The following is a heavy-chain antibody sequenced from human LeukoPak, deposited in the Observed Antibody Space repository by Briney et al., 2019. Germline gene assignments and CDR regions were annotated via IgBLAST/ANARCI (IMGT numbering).Heavy chain of an antibody. CDR3: SRGGIQVSGIDEFDY. Sequence: GGSLRLSCAASGFTFIDYDMHWVRQAIGKGLEWVWPISIRGDTHYSGSVKSRFTISRENAESSLYLQMNSLRAEDKAVYYCSRGGIQVSGIDEFDYWGQGTLVTVSS. J-gene: IGHJ4*02. CDR1: GFTFIDYD. CDR2: ISIRGDT. D-gene: IGHD6-19*01. V-gene: IGHV3-13*01.